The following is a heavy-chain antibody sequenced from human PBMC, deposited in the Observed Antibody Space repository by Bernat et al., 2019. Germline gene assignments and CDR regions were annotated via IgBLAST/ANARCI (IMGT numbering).Heavy chain of an antibody. CDR3: ARGVDGAFDI. J-gene: IGHJ3*02. CDR1: GLTVSSNH. CDR2: IYSGGT. V-gene: IGHV3-53*05. Sequence: EVQLVETGGGLIQPGGSLRLSCAASGLTVSSNHMSWVRQAPGKGLEWVSVIYSGGTQYADSVKGRFTISRENSKNTLYLQMNSPRAEDTAVYYCARGVDGAFDIWGRGTTVTVSS.